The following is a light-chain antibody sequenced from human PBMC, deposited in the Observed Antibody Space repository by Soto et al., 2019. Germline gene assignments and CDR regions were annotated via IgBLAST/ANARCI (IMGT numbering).Light chain of an antibody. J-gene: IGKJ1*01. V-gene: IGKV1-5*01. CDR3: QRYNAFSQT. CDR2: DAS. Sequence: DIQMTQSPSSLSASVGDRVTITCRASQTINNWVAWYQQKPGKAPKVLIYDASTLESGVPSRFRGSGSGTEFTLTIDTLQPDDFATYYCQRYNAFSQTFGQGTKVEI. CDR1: QTINNW.